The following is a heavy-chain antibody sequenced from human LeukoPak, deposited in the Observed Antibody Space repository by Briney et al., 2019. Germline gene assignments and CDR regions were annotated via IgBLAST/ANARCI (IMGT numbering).Heavy chain of an antibody. CDR1: GGSITSSNYY. Sequence: SETLSLTCTVSGGSITSSNYYWGWIRQPPGKGLEWIGSIYYSGATFYNPSLKSRVTISVDTSKNQFSLKLSSVTAADTAVYFCAGLGNGRTFDSWGQGTLVTVSS. CDR2: IYYSGAT. CDR3: AGLGNGRTFDS. D-gene: IGHD2-8*01. J-gene: IGHJ4*02. V-gene: IGHV4-39*07.